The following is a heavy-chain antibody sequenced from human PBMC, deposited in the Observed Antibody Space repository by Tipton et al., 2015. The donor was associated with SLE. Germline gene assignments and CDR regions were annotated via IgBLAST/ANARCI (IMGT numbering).Heavy chain of an antibody. Sequence: TLSLTCAVYGGSFSGYYWSWIRQPPGKGLEWIGEINHSGSTNYNPSLKSRVTISVDTSKNQFSLKLSSVTAADTAVYYCARDGGTNYYYYMDVWGKGTTVTVPS. CDR2: INHSGST. J-gene: IGHJ6*03. D-gene: IGHD2-15*01. CDR3: ARDGGTNYYYYMDV. V-gene: IGHV4-34*01. CDR1: GGSFSGYY.